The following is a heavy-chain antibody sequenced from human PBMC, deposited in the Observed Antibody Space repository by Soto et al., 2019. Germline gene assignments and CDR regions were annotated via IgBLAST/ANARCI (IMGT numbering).Heavy chain of an antibody. J-gene: IGHJ6*02. CDR1: RDTFTDYP. V-gene: IGHV1-69*06. CDR3: ARDRGVLAGLSFAIDI. D-gene: IGHD3-10*01. Sequence: QVQLVQSGAEVKKPGSSVKVSCKASRDTFTDYPISWVRQAPGQGIEWMGGIIPMVAPANYAQKFLGRVTITADKSTSTVYIEVNSLTYEDTALYYCARDRGVLAGLSFAIDIWGQGTTVTVSS. CDR2: IIPMVAPA.